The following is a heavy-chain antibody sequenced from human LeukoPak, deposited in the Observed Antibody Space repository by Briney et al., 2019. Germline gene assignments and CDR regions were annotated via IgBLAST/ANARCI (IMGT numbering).Heavy chain of an antibody. D-gene: IGHD6-13*01. CDR1: GGTFSSYA. J-gene: IGHJ4*02. CDR2: IIPIFGTA. V-gene: IGHV1-69*05. Sequence: GASVKVSCKASGGTFSSYAISWVRQAPGQGLEWMGGIIPIFGTANYAQKFQGRVTITTDESTSTAYMELSSLRSEDTAVYYCARLSLRGGIPYYFDYWGQGTLVTVSS. CDR3: ARLSLRGGIPYYFDY.